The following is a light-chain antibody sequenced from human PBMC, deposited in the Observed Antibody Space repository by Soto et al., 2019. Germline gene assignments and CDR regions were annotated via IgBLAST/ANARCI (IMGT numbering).Light chain of an antibody. Sequence: QSVLTQPPSGSRSPGQSVTISCTGTSTDVGGYNFVSWYQQHPGKAPKLIIYEVTRRPSGVPDRFSGSKSGNTASLAVSGLQGEDEADYYCSSYAGSNIVIFGGGTKVTVL. V-gene: IGLV2-8*02. J-gene: IGLJ2*01. CDR2: EVT. CDR3: SSYAGSNIVI. CDR1: STDVGGYNF.